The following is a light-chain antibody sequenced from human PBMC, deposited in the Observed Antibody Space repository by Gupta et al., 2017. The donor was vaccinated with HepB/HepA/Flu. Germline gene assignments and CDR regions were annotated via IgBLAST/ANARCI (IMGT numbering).Light chain of an antibody. Sequence: QSALTRPASLSGSPGQSITISCTGTSSDYVSWYQQYPGKAPKLLIYNVSDRPSGVSHRFSGSKSGNTASLSISGLQTEDEAYYYCSSYTYTTTLVVFGGGTKLTVL. CDR3: SSYTYTTTLVV. CDR1: SSDY. CDR2: NVS. J-gene: IGLJ2*01. V-gene: IGLV2-14*03.